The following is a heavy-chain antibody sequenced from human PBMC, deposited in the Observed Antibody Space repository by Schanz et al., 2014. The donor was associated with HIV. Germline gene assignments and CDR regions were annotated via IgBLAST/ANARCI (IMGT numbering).Heavy chain of an antibody. D-gene: IGHD5-12*01. Sequence: QVHLVQSGAEMMKPGDSVKVSCKTSGYTFSMSGISWVRQAPGQGLEWMGWISGYNGNANYARKVQGRVTMTTDTSTNTVYLELRSLRSDDTAVYYCAREPNYSGFDSWGHGTLVTVSS. CDR1: GYTFSMSG. CDR3: AREPNYSGFDS. V-gene: IGHV1-18*01. CDR2: ISGYNGNA. J-gene: IGHJ5*01.